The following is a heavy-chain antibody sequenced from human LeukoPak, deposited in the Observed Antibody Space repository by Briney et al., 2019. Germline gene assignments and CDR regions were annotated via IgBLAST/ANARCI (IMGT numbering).Heavy chain of an antibody. CDR2: INPNSGGT. Sequence: ASVKVSCTASGYTFTGYCMHWVRQAPGQGLEWMGRINPNSGGTNYAQKIQGRVTMTRDTSISTAYMELSRLRSDDTAVYYCARTKRELLRIDYWGQGTLVTVSS. V-gene: IGHV1-2*06. J-gene: IGHJ4*02. D-gene: IGHD1-26*01. CDR3: ARTKRELLRIDY. CDR1: GYTFTGYC.